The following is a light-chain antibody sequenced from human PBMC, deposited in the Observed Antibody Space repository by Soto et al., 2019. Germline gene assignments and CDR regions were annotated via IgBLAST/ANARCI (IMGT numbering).Light chain of an antibody. J-gene: IGKJ4*01. CDR1: QSVSSN. CDR3: QQYNKWPPLT. CDR2: AAS. V-gene: IGKV3-15*01. Sequence: EIVMTQSPATLSVSPGEGATLSCRASQSVSSNLAWYQQKPGQAPRLLIYAASTRATSVPARFSGSGSGTEFTLTISSLQSEDFAVYYCQQYNKWPPLTFGGGTKVEIK.